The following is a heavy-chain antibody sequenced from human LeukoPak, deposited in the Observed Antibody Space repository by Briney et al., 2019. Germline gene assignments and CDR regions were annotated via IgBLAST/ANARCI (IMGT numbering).Heavy chain of an antibody. CDR1: GFTFDDYA. CDR2: ISGDAGST. Sequence: GGSLRLTCAASGFTFDDYAIHWVRQAPGKGLEWVSLISGDAGSTYYADSVKGRFTISRDNSKNSLYLQMNSLRNEDTALYYCVKDIGDYWGQGTLVTVSS. J-gene: IGHJ4*02. V-gene: IGHV3-43*02. CDR3: VKDIGDY.